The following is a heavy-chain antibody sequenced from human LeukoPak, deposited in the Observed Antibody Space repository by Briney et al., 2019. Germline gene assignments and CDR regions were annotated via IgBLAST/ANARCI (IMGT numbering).Heavy chain of an antibody. CDR1: GGSISSYY. CDR2: IYYSGST. CDR3: ARDYSNWATHWYFDL. V-gene: IGHV4-59*01. J-gene: IGHJ2*01. Sequence: SETLSLSCTVSGGSISSYYWSWIRQPPGKGLEWIGYIYYSGSTNYNPSLKSRVTISVDTSKNQFSLKLSSVTAADTAVYYCARDYSNWATHWYFDLWGQGTLVTVSS. D-gene: IGHD4-11*01.